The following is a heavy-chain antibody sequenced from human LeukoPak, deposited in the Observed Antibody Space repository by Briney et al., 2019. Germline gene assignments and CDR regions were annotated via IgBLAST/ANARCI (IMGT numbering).Heavy chain of an antibody. CDR1: GYTFTGYH. D-gene: IGHD2-2*01. Sequence: ASVTVSCKASGYTFTGYHMHWVRQAPGQGLEWMGRINPNSGDANYAQNFQGRVTMTRDTSISTAYMELSRLRSDDTAVYYCARDYCSSTSCLFDYWGQGTLVTVSS. J-gene: IGHJ4*02. V-gene: IGHV1-2*06. CDR2: INPNSGDA. CDR3: ARDYCSSTSCLFDY.